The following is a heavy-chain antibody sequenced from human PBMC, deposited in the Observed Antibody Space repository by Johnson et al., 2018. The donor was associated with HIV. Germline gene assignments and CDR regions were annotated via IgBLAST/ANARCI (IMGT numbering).Heavy chain of an antibody. CDR1: GFTFSNHH. CDR2: INQDGSDK. J-gene: IGHJ3*02. D-gene: IGHD2-8*02. V-gene: IGHV3-7*01. CDR3: GRESTGAGTAFDI. Sequence: QLVESGGGLVQPGGSLRLSCAVSGFTFSNHHMTWVRQAPGKGLEWVANINQDGSDKYYVDSVKGRFTISRDNAQNSLYLQMNSLRAEDTAVYYCGRESTGAGTAFDIWGQGTMVTVSS.